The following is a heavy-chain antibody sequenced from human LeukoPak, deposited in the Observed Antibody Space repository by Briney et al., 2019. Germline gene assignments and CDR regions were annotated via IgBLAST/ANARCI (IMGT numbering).Heavy chain of an antibody. CDR2: IYYSGST. V-gene: IGHV4-39*02. CDR1: GGSISSSSYY. D-gene: IGHD5-18*01. J-gene: IGHJ4*02. Sequence: PSETLSLTCTVSGGSISSSSYYWGWIRQPPGKGLEWIGSIYYSGSTYYNPSLKSRVTISVDTSKNQFSLKLSSVTAADTAVYYCARDTAMGKWGQGTLVTVSS. CDR3: ARDTAMGK.